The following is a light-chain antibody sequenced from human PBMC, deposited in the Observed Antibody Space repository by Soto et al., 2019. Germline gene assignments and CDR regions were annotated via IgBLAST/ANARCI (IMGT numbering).Light chain of an antibody. CDR2: GAS. Sequence: EIVMTQSPATLSVSPGERATLSCRASQSVTISLAWYQQKPGQAPTLLIYGASTRATGVPDRFSGSGSGTDFTLTISRLEPEDFAVYYCQHYRSAPFTFGPGTKVDIK. CDR1: QSVTIS. J-gene: IGKJ3*01. CDR3: QHYRSAPFT. V-gene: IGKV3-20*01.